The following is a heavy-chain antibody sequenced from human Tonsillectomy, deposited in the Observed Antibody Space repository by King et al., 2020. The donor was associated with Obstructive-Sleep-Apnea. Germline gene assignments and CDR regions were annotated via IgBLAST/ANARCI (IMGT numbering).Heavy chain of an antibody. Sequence: VQLVESGGDLVQPGGSLRLSCAASGFTFINYGMNWVRQAPGKVLEWVSYISGTSTAIYYADSVKGRFTISRNNAKNSLYLQMNSLRAEDTAVYYCVIHSTGGSWGQGTLVTVSS. D-gene: IGHD7-27*01. CDR1: GFTFINYG. J-gene: IGHJ4*02. CDR3: VIHSTGGS. V-gene: IGHV3-48*04. CDR2: ISGTSTAI.